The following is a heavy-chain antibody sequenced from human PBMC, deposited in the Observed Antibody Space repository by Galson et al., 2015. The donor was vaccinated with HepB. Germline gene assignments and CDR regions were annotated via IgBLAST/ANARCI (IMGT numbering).Heavy chain of an antibody. J-gene: IGHJ5*02. Sequence: SLRLSCAPSGFLFRTYVMCWVRQAPGRGLGWISSSSGRGRRTSYADTVKGRFTISSDNPKNTLYLEMDSLSAGDTALYYCTKDPRFVVVPYTEPWGQGTLVTVSS. D-gene: IGHD2-21*01. CDR1: GFLFRTYV. CDR3: TKDPRFVVVPYTEP. CDR2: SSGRGRRT. V-gene: IGHV3-23*01.